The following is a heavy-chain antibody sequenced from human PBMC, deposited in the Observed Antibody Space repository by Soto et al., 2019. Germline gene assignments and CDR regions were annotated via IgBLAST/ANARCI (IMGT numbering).Heavy chain of an antibody. CDR1: GGLFSSYP. Sequence: QEQLVQSGAEVKKPGSSVKVSCKASGGLFSSYPISWVRQVPGQGLEWMGGIIPVFQTAYYTQRFQGRVTITADETTNTGYKEVSHLRSEDTANFLRGRGGSCYTWFNEFWGQGTLVTVSS. CDR3: GRGGSCYTWFNEF. J-gene: IGHJ4*02. D-gene: IGHD3-22*01. CDR2: IIPVFQTA. V-gene: IGHV1-69*01.